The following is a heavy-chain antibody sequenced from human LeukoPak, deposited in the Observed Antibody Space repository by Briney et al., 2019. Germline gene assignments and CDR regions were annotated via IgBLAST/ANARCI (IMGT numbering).Heavy chain of an antibody. Sequence: SETLSLTCTVSGGSISSYYWSWIRQPPGKGLEWIGYIYYSGSTNYNPSLKSRVTISVDTSKNQFSLKLSSVTAADTAVYYCARVHPGYQLLYGIDYWGQGTLVTVSS. V-gene: IGHV4-59*12. CDR3: ARVHPGYQLLYGIDY. CDR2: IYYSGST. J-gene: IGHJ4*02. D-gene: IGHD2-2*02. CDR1: GGSISSYY.